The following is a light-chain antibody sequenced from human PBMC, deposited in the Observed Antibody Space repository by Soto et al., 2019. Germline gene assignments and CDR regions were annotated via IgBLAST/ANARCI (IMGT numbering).Light chain of an antibody. J-gene: IGKJ2*01. CDR2: ATS. Sequence: DIQMNQSPSSLSAAVGDSVTITCRASQDINKYLNWYHQTPGKAPKLLVFATSTLHNGVPSRFSGSRSGTDFSLTITSLQPEDFATYYCQQSYSSPYTFGQGTKLEIK. CDR3: QQSYSSPYT. CDR1: QDINKY. V-gene: IGKV1-39*01.